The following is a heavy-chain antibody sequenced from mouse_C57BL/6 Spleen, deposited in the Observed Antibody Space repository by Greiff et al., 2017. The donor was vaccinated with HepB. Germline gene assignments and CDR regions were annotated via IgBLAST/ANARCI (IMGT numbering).Heavy chain of an antibody. Sequence: EVMLVESEGGLVQPGSSMKLSCTASGFTFSDYYMAWVRQVPEKGLEWVANINYDGSSTYYLDSLKSRFIISRDNAKNILYLQMSSLKSEDTATYYCARVTTVVGYYAMDYWGQGTSVTVSS. CDR2: INYDGSST. CDR1: GFTFSDYY. D-gene: IGHD1-1*01. J-gene: IGHJ4*01. CDR3: ARVTTVVGYYAMDY. V-gene: IGHV5-16*01.